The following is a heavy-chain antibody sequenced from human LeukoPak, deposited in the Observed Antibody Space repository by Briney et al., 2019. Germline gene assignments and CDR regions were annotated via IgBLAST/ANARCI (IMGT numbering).Heavy chain of an antibody. CDR1: GGSISSNQ. Sequence: AETLSLTCTVSGGSISSNQWSWIRQPPGKGLEWIGYIYYSGSTNYDPSLKSRVTISVDTSKNQFSLKLSSVTAADTAVYYCARARGYYYYMDVWGKGTTVTVSS. D-gene: IGHD3-10*01. CDR3: ARARGYYYYMDV. V-gene: IGHV4-59*01. J-gene: IGHJ6*03. CDR2: IYYSGST.